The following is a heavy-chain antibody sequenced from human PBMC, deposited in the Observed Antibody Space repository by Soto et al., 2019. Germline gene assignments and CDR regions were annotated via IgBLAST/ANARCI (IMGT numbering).Heavy chain of an antibody. CDR1: GFTFINYA. V-gene: IGHV3-23*01. Sequence: EVQLLESGGGLVQPGGSLRLYCAGSGFTFINYAMNWVRQAPGKGLEWVSTISGGGDAPFFADAVRGRFTISRDNSKNTVTLQMNNLGVDDTAVYFCARKVPGSTSRPDYWYFDLCGRGTLVTVSS. CDR2: ISGGGDAP. CDR3: ARKVPGSTSRPDYWYFDL. D-gene: IGHD3-10*01. J-gene: IGHJ2*01.